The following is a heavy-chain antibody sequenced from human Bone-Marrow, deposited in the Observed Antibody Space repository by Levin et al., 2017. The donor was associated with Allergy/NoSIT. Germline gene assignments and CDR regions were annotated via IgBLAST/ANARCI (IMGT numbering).Heavy chain of an antibody. CDR3: ARSRRGYSGYDWDYNEYYYMDV. J-gene: IGHJ6*03. Sequence: PSETLSLTCAVSGGSFSNFYWTWSRQSPGKGLEWIGLISNSGTTSYNPSLMGRVTISVDRSRNQFSLSLKYVTAADTALYYCARSRRGYSGYDWDYNEYYYMDVWGKGAAVTVSS. CDR1: GGSFSNFY. CDR2: ISNSGTT. D-gene: IGHD5-12*01. V-gene: IGHV4-59*01.